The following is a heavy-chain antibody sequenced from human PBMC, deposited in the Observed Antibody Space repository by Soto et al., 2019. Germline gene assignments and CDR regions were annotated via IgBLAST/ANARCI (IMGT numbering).Heavy chain of an antibody. CDR2: IYYSGST. D-gene: IGHD2-2*01. CDR1: GGSVSSYY. J-gene: IGHJ4*02. V-gene: IGHV4-59*02. Sequence: TSETLSLTCTVSGGSVSSYYWSWIRQPPGKGLEWIGHIYYSGSTNYNPSLKSRVTISLDTSNNQFSLRLTSVTAADTALYYCARGRGFCSSSSCRGYFDYWGQGTLVTVSS. CDR3: ARGRGFCSSSSCRGYFDY.